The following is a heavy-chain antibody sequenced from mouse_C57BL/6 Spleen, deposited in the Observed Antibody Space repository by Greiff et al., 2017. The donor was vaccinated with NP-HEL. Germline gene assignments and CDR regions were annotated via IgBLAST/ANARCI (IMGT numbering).Heavy chain of an antibody. V-gene: IGHV1-39*01. CDR1: GYSFTDYN. CDR2: INPNYGTT. J-gene: IGHJ1*03. D-gene: IGHD1-1*01. Sequence: VQLQQSGPELVKPGASVKISCKASGYSFTDYNMNWVKQSNGKSLEWIGVINPNYGTTSYNQKFKGKATLTVDQSSSTAYMQLNSRTSEDSAVYYCARLGYYGSSWYFDVWGTGTTVTVSS. CDR3: ARLGYYGSSWYFDV.